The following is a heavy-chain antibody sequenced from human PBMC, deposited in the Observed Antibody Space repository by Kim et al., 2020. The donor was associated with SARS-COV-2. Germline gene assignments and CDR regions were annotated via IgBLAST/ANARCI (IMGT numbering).Heavy chain of an antibody. J-gene: IGHJ4*02. V-gene: IGHV4-39*01. CDR1: GGSISSSSYY. CDR3: ASLEAAAEIYFDY. Sequence: SETLSLTCTVSGGSISSSSYYWGWIRQPPGKGLEWIGSIYYSGSTYYNPSLKSRVTISVDTSKNQFSLKLSSVTAADTAVYYCASLEAAAEIYFDYWGQGTLVTVSS. D-gene: IGHD6-13*01. CDR2: IYYSGST.